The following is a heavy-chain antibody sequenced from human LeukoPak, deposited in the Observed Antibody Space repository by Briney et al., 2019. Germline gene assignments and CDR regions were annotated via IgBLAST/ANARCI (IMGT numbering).Heavy chain of an antibody. CDR3: ARQTGESTNFDN. Sequence: GGSLRLSCAASGVTVSSSYISWVRQAPGKGLEWVSAIYSGGTTYYADSVRGRFTISRDNSKNTLYLLMNSLRAEDTAMYHCARQTGESTNFDNWGQGTLVTVSS. CDR1: GVTVSSSY. D-gene: IGHD2-2*01. V-gene: IGHV3-53*01. J-gene: IGHJ4*02. CDR2: IYSGGTT.